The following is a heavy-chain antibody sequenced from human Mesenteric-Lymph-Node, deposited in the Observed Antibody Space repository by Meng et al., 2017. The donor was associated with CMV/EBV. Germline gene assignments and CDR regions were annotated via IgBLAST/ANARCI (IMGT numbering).Heavy chain of an antibody. CDR3: AGGIAAAGSRWFDP. V-gene: IGHV1-69*02. CDR1: GGTFSSYT. CDR2: IIPILGIA. D-gene: IGHD6-13*01. Sequence: QVQLVQSGAEVKKPGSSVKCSCKASGGTFSSYTISWVRQAPGQGLEWMGRIIPILGIANYAQKFQGRVTITADKSTSTAYMELSSLRSEDTAVYYCAGGIAAAGSRWFDPWGQGTLVTVYS. J-gene: IGHJ5*02.